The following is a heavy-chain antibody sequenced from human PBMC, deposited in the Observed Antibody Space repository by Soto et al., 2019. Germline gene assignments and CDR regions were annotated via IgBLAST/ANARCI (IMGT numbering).Heavy chain of an antibody. CDR3: ARVWVGTTFAYYYGMDV. Sequence: PGGSLRLSCAASGFTVSSNYMSWVRQAPGKGLEWVSVIYSGGSTYYADSVKGRFTISRHNSKNTLYLQMNSLRAEDTAVYYCARVWVGTTFAYYYGMDVWGQGTTVTVSS. CDR2: IYSGGST. J-gene: IGHJ6*02. CDR1: GFTVSSNY. D-gene: IGHD1-26*01. V-gene: IGHV3-53*04.